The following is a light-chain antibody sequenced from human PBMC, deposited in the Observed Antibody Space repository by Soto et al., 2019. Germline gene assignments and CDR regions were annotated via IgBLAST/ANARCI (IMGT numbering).Light chain of an antibody. V-gene: IGLV2-14*01. J-gene: IGLJ1*01. Sequence: QSALTQPASVSGSPGQSITISCTGTSSDVGGYNYVSWYQQHPGKAPKLMIYDVSNRPSGVSNRFSGSKSGNTASLTISGLQAEDEADYYCSSYTSSSTLGVFGTGTQPTVL. CDR2: DVS. CDR3: SSYTSSSTLGV. CDR1: SSDVGGYNY.